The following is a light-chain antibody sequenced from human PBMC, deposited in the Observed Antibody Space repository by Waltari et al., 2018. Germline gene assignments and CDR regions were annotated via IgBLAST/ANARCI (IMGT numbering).Light chain of an antibody. CDR3: QQGVT. V-gene: IGKV3-11*01. J-gene: IGKJ4*01. CDR1: QSIDTS. Sequence: VLTQSPATLSLSPGERATLSCRASQSIDTSLGRSQQIPGQAPRLLIYDASNRATGIPPRFSGSGSGTDFSLTISSLDPEDFAVYYCQQGVTFGGGTRVEIK. CDR2: DAS.